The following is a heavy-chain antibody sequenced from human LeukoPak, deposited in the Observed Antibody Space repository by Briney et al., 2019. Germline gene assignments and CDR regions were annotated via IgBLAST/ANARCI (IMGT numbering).Heavy chain of an antibody. CDR2: IYHSGST. V-gene: IGHV4-4*02. Sequence: SGTLSLTCAVSGGSISSSNWWSWVRQPPGKGLEWIGEIYHSGSTNYNPSLKSRVTISVDKSKNQFSLKLGSVTAADTAVYYCARDAYYYDSSGRKGAFDIWGQGTMVTVSS. D-gene: IGHD3-22*01. CDR3: ARDAYYYDSSGRKGAFDI. CDR1: GGSISSSNW. J-gene: IGHJ3*02.